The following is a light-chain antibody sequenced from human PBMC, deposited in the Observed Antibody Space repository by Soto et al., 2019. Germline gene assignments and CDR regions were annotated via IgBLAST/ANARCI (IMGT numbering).Light chain of an antibody. Sequence: QSALTQPASVSGSPRQSITISCTGTSSDVGGYHYVSWYQQHPGKAPKLMIYEVNNRPSGVSNRFSGSRSGNTASLTISGLQAEDEADYYCSSYRSGNTYVFGTGTKVTVL. CDR3: SSYRSGNTYV. V-gene: IGLV2-14*01. CDR1: SSDVGGYHY. CDR2: EVN. J-gene: IGLJ1*01.